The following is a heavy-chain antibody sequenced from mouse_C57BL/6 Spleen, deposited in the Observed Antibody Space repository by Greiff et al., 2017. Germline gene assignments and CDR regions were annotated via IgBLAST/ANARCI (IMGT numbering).Heavy chain of an antibody. CDR3: ATITTSLDD. CDR1: GYTFTSYW. CDR2: IYPGGGST. D-gene: IGHD1-2*01. Sequence: QVQLKQPGAELVKPGASVKMSCKASGYTFTSYWITWVKQRPGQGLEWIGYIYPGGGSTNYNEKFKSKATLTVDTASSTAYMQLSSLTSEDSAVYYFATITTSLDDWGKGTTLTVSS. V-gene: IGHV1-55*01. J-gene: IGHJ2*01.